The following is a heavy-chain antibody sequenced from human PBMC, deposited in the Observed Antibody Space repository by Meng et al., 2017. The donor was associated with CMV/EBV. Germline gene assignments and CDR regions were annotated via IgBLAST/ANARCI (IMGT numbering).Heavy chain of an antibody. CDR3: TTDRRYQLPKYYYYGMDV. V-gene: IGHV3-15*01. CDR1: NAW. CDR2: IKSKTDGGTT. Sequence: NAWMSWVRQAPGKGLEWVGRIKSKTDGGTTDYAAPVKGRFTISRDDSKNTLYLQMNSLKTEDTAVYYCTTDRRYQLPKYYYYGMDVWGQGTTVTVSS. J-gene: IGHJ6*02. D-gene: IGHD2-2*01.